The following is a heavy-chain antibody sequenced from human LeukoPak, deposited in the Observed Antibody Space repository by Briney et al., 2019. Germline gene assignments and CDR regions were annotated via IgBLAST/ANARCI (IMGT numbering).Heavy chain of an antibody. CDR1: GFTFSSYE. CDR3: ARSGAYYTQSGSYRWFDP. V-gene: IGHV3-48*03. Sequence: GGSLRLSCAASGFTFSSYEMNWVRQAPGKGLEWVSYISSSGSTIYYADSVKGRFTISRDNAKNSLYLQMNSLRAEDTAVYYCARSGAYYTQSGSYRWFDPWGQGTLVTVSS. CDR2: ISSSGSTI. D-gene: IGHD1-26*01. J-gene: IGHJ5*02.